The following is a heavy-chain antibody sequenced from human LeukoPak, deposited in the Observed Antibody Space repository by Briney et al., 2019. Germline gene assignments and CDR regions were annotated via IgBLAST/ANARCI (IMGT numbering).Heavy chain of an antibody. Sequence: GGSLRLSCAASGFTFSSYAMNWVRQALGKGLEWVSSITRSSSYIYYADSVKGRFTIPRDNAKNSLFLQVNSLRAEDTALYYCATSGSGGNYPLDYWGQGTLVTVSS. CDR1: GFTFSSYA. CDR3: ATSGSGGNYPLDY. CDR2: ITRSSSYI. J-gene: IGHJ4*02. D-gene: IGHD1-26*01. V-gene: IGHV3-21*01.